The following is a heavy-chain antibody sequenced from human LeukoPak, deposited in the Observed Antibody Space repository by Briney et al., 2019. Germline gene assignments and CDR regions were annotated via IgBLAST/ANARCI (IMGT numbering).Heavy chain of an antibody. Sequence: SETLSLTCAVYGGSFSGYYWSWIRQPPGKGLEWMGEINHSGSTNYNPSLKSRVTISVDASKNQLSLKLSSVTAADTAVYYCARGKPLLPTVTMHNGMDVWGQGTTVTVSS. CDR2: INHSGST. D-gene: IGHD3-10*01. CDR1: GGSFSGYY. J-gene: IGHJ6*02. CDR3: ARGKPLLPTVTMHNGMDV. V-gene: IGHV4-34*01.